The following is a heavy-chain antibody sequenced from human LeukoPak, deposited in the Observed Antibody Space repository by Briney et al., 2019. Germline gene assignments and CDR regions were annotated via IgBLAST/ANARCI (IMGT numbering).Heavy chain of an antibody. Sequence: SETLSLTCTVSGYSISSGYYWGWIRQPPGKGLEWIGSIYYSGSTYYNPSLKSRVTISVDTSKNSFSLKLSSVTAADTAVYFCARDLWSTAAGIFDFWGQGALVTVSS. CDR3: ARDLWSTAAGIFDF. V-gene: IGHV4-38-2*02. J-gene: IGHJ4*02. CDR2: IYYSGST. CDR1: GYSISSGYY. D-gene: IGHD6-25*01.